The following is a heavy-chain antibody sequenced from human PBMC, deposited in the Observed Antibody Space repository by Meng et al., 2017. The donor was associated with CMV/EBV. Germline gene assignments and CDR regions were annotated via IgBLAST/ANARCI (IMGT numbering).Heavy chain of an antibody. CDR3: AREVPAGGAFDI. J-gene: IGHJ3*02. Sequence: SETLSLTCAVYGGSFSGYYWSWIRQPPGKGLEWIGEINHSGSTNYNPSLKSRVTISVDTSKNQFSLKLSSVTAADTAVYYCAREVPAGGAFDIWGQETMVTVSS. D-gene: IGHD2-2*01. V-gene: IGHV4-34*01. CDR1: GGSFSGYY. CDR2: INHSGST.